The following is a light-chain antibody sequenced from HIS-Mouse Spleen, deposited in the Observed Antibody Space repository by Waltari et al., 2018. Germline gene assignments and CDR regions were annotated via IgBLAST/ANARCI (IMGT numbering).Light chain of an antibody. J-gene: IGLJ2*01. V-gene: IGLV3-21*03. Sequence: SYVLTRPPSVSVAPGKTARITCGGNNIGSKSVHWYQQKPGQAPVLVVYDDSDRPPGIPERFSGSNSGNTATLTISRVEAGDEADYYCQVWDSSSDHVVFGGGTKLTVL. CDR2: DDS. CDR1: NIGSKS. CDR3: QVWDSSSDHVV.